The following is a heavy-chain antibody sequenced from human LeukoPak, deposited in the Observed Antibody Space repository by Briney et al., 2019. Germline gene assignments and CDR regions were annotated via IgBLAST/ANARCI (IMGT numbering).Heavy chain of an antibody. D-gene: IGHD2-2*01. V-gene: IGHV4-4*02. CDR2: IYHSGST. CDR1: GGSISSSNW. J-gene: IGHJ4*02. Sequence: PSETLSLTCAVSGGSISSSNWWSWVRQPPGKGLEWIGEIYHSGSTNYNPSLKSRVTISVDKSKNQFSLKLSSVTAADTAVYYCAKEECSSTSCYKNFDYWGQGTLVTVSS. CDR3: AKEECSSTSCYKNFDY.